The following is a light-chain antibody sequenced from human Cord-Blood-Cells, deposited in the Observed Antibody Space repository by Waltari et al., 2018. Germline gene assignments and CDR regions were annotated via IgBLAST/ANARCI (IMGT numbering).Light chain of an antibody. J-gene: IGKJ1*01. V-gene: IGKV3-20*01. CDR3: QQYGSSPPT. CDR1: QSVRSSY. Sequence: IVLTQSPGTLSLSPGDSATLSCRASQSVRSSYLAWYQQKPGQAPRLLIYGASSRATGIPDRFSGSGSGIDFTLTISRLEPEDFAVYYCQQYGSSPPTFGQGTKVEIK. CDR2: GAS.